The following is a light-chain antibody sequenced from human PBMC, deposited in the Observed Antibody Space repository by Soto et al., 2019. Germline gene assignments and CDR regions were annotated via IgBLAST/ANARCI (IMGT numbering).Light chain of an antibody. V-gene: IGKV1-39*01. CDR1: QSISSY. CDR3: QQSYSTPYT. CDR2: AAS. J-gene: IGKJ2*01. Sequence: DIQMTQSPSSLSASVGDRVTITCRASQSISSYLNWYQHKPGNAPKLLIYAASSLQSGVPSRFSGSGSGTDFTLTISSLQPEDFATYYCQQSYSTPYTFGQGTKLEIK.